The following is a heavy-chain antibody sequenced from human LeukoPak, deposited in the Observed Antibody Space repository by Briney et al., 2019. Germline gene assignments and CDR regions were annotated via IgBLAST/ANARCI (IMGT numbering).Heavy chain of an antibody. CDR1: GGTFSSYA. J-gene: IGHJ4*02. CDR2: IIPIFGTA. CDR3: ARDAGDYDFWSGSISDGYRLDY. V-gene: IGHV1-69*13. Sequence: ASVKVSCXASGGTFSSYAISWVRQAPGQGLVWMGGIIPIFGTANYAQKFQGRVTITADESTSTAYMELSSLRSEDTAVYYCARDAGDYDFWSGSISDGYRLDYWGQGTLVTVSS. D-gene: IGHD3-3*01.